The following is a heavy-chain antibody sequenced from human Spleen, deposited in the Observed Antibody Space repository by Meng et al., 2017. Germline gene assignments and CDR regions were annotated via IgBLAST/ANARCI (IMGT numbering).Heavy chain of an antibody. J-gene: IGHJ5*02. V-gene: IGHV4-4*02. CDR3: ASQVFSGLNWFGP. CDR2: IYHSGST. D-gene: IGHD3-10*01. CDR1: GGSIRSNNW. Sequence: QVQLQESGPGLVKPSGTLSLTCAVPGGSIRSNNWWSWVSQPPGKGLEWIGEIYHSGSTNYNPSLKSRVTMSVDKSKNQFSLKLSSVTAADTAVYYCASQVFSGLNWFGPWGQGTLVTVSS.